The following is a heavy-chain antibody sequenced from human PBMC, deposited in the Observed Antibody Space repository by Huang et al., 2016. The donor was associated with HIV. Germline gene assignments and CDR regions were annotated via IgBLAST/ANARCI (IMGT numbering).Heavy chain of an antibody. V-gene: IGHV4-39*01. CDR3: ARHNIYCSGGSCSGFDF. J-gene: IGHJ4*02. CDR2: IRNSGKT. D-gene: IGHD2-15*01. CDR1: GDSISSGSTY. Sequence: QVRLQESGPGLVKPSETLTLTCAVTGDSISSGSTYWGWVRQPPGKGLEWIGSIRNSGKTYLNLSLKRRVPKSVDTSKNQFSLKLGSVTAPDSALYFCARHNIYCSGGSCSGFDFWGQGILVTVSS.